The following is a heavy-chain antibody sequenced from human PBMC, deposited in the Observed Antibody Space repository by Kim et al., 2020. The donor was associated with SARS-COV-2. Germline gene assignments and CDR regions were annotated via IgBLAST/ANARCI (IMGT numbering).Heavy chain of an antibody. CDR1: GGSFSGYY. CDR3: ARAILIAAASGDY. V-gene: IGHV4-34*01. Sequence: SETLSLTCAVYGGSFSGYYWSWIRQPPGKGLEWIGEINHSGSTNYNPSLKSRVTISVDTSKNQFSLKLSSVTAADTAVYYCARAILIAAASGDYWGQGTLVTVSS. D-gene: IGHD6-13*01. CDR2: INHSGST. J-gene: IGHJ4*02.